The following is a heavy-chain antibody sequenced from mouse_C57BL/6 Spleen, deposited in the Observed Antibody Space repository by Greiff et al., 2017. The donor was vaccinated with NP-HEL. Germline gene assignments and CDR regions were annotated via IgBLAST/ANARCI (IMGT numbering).Heavy chain of an antibody. J-gene: IGHJ1*03. V-gene: IGHV4-1*01. Sequence: CAASGVDFSRYWMSWVRRAPGKGLEWIGEINPDSSTINYAPSLKDKFIISRDNAKNTLYLQMSKVRSEDTALYYCARPSNWDDWYFDVWGTGTTVTVSS. CDR2: INPDSSTI. D-gene: IGHD4-1*01. CDR1: GVDFSRYW. CDR3: ARPSNWDDWYFDV.